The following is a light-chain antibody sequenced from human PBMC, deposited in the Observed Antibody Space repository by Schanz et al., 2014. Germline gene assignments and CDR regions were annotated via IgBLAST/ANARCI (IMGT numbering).Light chain of an antibody. J-gene: IGKJ2*01. CDR2: WAS. CDR3: QQYGSSPYT. CDR1: ETVSVDY. Sequence: EIVLTQSPGTLSLSPGEGATLSCRASETVSVDYLAWYQQIPGQAPRLLIYWASIRVTGVPDRFSGRGSGTDFTLTISRLEPEDFVVYFCQQYGSSPYTFGQGTKLEIK. V-gene: IGKV3-20*01.